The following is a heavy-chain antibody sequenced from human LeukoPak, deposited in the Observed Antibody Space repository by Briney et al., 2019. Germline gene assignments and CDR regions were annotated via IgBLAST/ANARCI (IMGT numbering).Heavy chain of an antibody. Sequence: SQTLSLTCTVSGASISSGDYYWSWIRQPPGKGLEWMGYIYYGGSTYYNPSLKSRVTISLDTSKNQFSLKLNSVTAADTAVYYCAREYYYGSGSARAFDLWGRGTLVTVSS. CDR3: AREYYYGSGSARAFDL. V-gene: IGHV4-30-4*01. CDR2: IYYGGST. CDR1: GASISSGDYY. D-gene: IGHD3-10*01. J-gene: IGHJ4*02.